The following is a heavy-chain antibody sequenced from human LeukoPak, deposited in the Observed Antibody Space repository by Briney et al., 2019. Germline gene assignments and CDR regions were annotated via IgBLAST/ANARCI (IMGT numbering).Heavy chain of an antibody. Sequence: GASVNVSCKASGGTFSGYAISWVRQAPGQGLEWMGGIIPIVGTATYAQKFQGRVTITADESTSTAYMELSRLRSEDTAFYYCARDHEVATIRYFDYWGQGTLVTVSS. CDR3: ARDHEVATIRYFDY. V-gene: IGHV1-69*01. D-gene: IGHD5-24*01. CDR1: GGTFSGYA. J-gene: IGHJ4*02. CDR2: IIPIVGTA.